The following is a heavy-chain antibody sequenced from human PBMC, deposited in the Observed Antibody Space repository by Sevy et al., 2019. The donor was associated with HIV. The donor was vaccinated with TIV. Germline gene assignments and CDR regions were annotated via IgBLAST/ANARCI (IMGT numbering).Heavy chain of an antibody. CDR3: AKHHTSGYYRFDY. J-gene: IGHJ4*02. CDR1: GFSFSSYA. V-gene: IGHV3-23*01. CDR2: VTGSGSST. Sequence: GGSLRLSCAASGFSFSSYAMSWVRQAPGKGLEWVSSVTGSGSSTYYADAVKGRFTISRDNSKNTLYLQMNTLRAEETAIYFCAKHHTSGYYRFDYWGQGTLVTVSS. D-gene: IGHD3-22*01.